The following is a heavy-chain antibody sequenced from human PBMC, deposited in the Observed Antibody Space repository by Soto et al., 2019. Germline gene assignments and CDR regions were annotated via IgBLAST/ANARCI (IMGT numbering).Heavy chain of an antibody. Sequence: EVQLMESGGGLVQPGRSLRLSCAASGFTFDDYAMHWVRQAPGKGLEWVSGISWNSGSIGYADSVKGRFTISRDNAKNSLYLQMNSLRAEDTALYYCAKDRSWLVHRYYFDYWGQGTLVTVSS. CDR2: ISWNSGSI. D-gene: IGHD6-19*01. V-gene: IGHV3-9*01. CDR1: GFTFDDYA. J-gene: IGHJ4*02. CDR3: AKDRSWLVHRYYFDY.